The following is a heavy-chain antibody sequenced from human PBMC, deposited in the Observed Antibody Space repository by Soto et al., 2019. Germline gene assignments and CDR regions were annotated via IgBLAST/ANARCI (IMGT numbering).Heavy chain of an antibody. D-gene: IGHD2-2*01. CDR2: IYYSGST. J-gene: IGHJ4*02. V-gene: IGHV4-30-4*02. Sequence: SETLSLTCTVSGGSISSGDYYWSWIRQPPGKGLEWIGYIYYSGSTYYNPSLKSRVTISVDTSKNQFSLKLSSVTAADTAVYYCARGTTLDQPTIFDYWGQGTLVTVSS. CDR3: ARGTTLDQPTIFDY. CDR1: GGSISSGDYY.